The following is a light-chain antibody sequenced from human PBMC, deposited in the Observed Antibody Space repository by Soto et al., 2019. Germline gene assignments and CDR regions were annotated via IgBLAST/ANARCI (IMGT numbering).Light chain of an antibody. CDR3: QQYDTYPWT. CDR2: DVS. CDR1: QSFSSW. V-gene: IGKV1-5*01. Sequence: DIQMTQSPSTLSASVGDRVTITCRASQSFSSWLAWYQQKPGKAPKLLIYDVSTLQSGVPSRFSGGGSGTEFTLTISSLQPEDFATYYCQQYDTYPWTFGQGTKVEIK. J-gene: IGKJ1*01.